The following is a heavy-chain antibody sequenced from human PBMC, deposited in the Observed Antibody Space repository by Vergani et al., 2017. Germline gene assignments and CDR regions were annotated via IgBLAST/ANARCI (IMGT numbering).Heavy chain of an antibody. CDR3: AKDLRDIVAYDY. J-gene: IGHJ4*02. D-gene: IGHD5-12*01. V-gene: IGHV3-30-3*01. CDR1: GFTFSSYA. Sequence: QVQLVESGGGVVQPGRSLRLSCAASGFTFSSYAMHWVRQAPGKGLEWVAVISYDGSNKYYADSVKGRFTISRDNSKNTLYLQMNSLRAEDTAVYYCAKDLRDIVAYDYWGQGTLVTVSS. CDR2: ISYDGSNK.